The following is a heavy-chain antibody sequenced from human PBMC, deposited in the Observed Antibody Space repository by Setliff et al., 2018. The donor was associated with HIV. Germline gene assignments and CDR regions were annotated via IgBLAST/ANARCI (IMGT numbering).Heavy chain of an antibody. CDR2: ISTYSGHT. J-gene: IGHJ4*02. Sequence: ASVKVSCKTSGFIFTSYGITWVRQAPGQGLEWMGWISTYSGHTNYAQKLQGRVNMTTDTSTSTAYMELRSLRSDDTAVYYCARVLWPYSSSRFDYWGQGTLVTVSS. D-gene: IGHD6-6*01. V-gene: IGHV1-18*01. CDR3: ARVLWPYSSSRFDY. CDR1: GFIFTSYG.